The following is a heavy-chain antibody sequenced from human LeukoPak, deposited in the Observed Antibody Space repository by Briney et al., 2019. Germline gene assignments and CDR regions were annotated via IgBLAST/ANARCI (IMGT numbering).Heavy chain of an antibody. CDR2: FDPEDGET. J-gene: IGHJ3*02. CDR3: ATRVVVVAADDAFDI. Sequence: ASVKVSCTVSGYTLTELSMHWVRQAPGKGLEWMGGFDPEDGETIYAQKFQGRVTMTEDTSTDTAYMELSSLRSEDTAVYYCATRVVVVAADDAFDIWGQGTMVTVSS. CDR1: GYTLTELS. D-gene: IGHD2-15*01. V-gene: IGHV1-24*01.